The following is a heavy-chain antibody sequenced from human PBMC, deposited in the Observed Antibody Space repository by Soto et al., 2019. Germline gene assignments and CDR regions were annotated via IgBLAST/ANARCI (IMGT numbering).Heavy chain of an antibody. CDR2: VSGGGDHT. CDR1: GFTFSTYA. J-gene: IGHJ1*01. CDR3: AKSGFADLEY. D-gene: IGHD1-26*01. Sequence: EVQLLQSGGGLVRPGGSLRLSCAASGFTFSTYAMAWVRQAPGKGLEWVSTVSGGGDHTYYADSVKGRSTIPRDASKNTLYLQMDSLRVEDTAVYYCAKSGFADLEYWGQGALVTVSS. V-gene: IGHV3-23*01.